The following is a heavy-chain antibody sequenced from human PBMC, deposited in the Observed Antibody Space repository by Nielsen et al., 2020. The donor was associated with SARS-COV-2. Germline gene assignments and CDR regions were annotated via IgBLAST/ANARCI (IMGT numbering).Heavy chain of an antibody. CDR2: ISGSGGST. CDR3: AKGASGMVRGVITRFDY. CDR1: GFTFSSYA. D-gene: IGHD3-10*01. Sequence: GESLKISCAASGFTFSSYAMSWARHAPGKVLEWVSAISGSGGSTYYADSVKGRFTISRDNSKNTLYLQMNSLRAEDTAVYYCAKGASGMVRGVITRFDYWGQGTLVTVSS. V-gene: IGHV3-23*01. J-gene: IGHJ4*02.